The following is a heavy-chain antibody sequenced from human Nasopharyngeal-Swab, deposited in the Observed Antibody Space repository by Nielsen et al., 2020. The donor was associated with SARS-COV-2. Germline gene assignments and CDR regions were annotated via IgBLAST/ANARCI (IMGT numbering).Heavy chain of an antibody. CDR1: GFTFSSYW. Sequence: GGSLRLSCAASGFTFSSYWMSWVRQAPGKGLEWVSYISSSGSTIYYADSVKGRFTISRDNAKNSLYLQMNSLRAEDTAVYYCARDDYDSSGYRWFDPWGQGTLVTVSS. CDR2: ISSSGSTI. CDR3: ARDDYDSSGYRWFDP. D-gene: IGHD3-22*01. V-gene: IGHV3-48*04. J-gene: IGHJ5*02.